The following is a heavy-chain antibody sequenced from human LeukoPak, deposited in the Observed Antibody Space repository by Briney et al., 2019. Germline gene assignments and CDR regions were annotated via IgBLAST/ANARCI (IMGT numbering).Heavy chain of an antibody. CDR1: GFTFSSYA. CDR3: VKAVGAKGDYYYYYGMDV. V-gene: IGHV3-64D*09. J-gene: IGHJ6*02. CDR2: ISSNGGST. Sequence: PGGSLRLSCSASGFTFSSYAMHWVRQAPGKGLEYVSAISSNGGSTYYADSAKGRFTISRDNPKNTLYLQMSSLRAEDTAVYYCVKAVGAKGDYYYYYGMDVWGQGTTVTVSS. D-gene: IGHD1-26*01.